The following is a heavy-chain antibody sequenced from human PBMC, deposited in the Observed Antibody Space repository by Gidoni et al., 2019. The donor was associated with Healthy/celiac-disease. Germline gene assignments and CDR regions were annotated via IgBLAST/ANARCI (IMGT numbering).Heavy chain of an antibody. V-gene: IGHV3-23*01. D-gene: IGHD3-22*01. Sequence: EVQLLESGGGLVQPGGSLRLSCAASGFTFSSYAMSWVRQAPGKGLEWVSAISGSGGSTYYADSVKGRFTISRDNSKNTLYLQMNSLRAEDTAVYYCAEYDSNYYYYGMDVWGQGTTVTVSS. CDR3: AEYDSNYYYYGMDV. CDR1: GFTFSSYA. J-gene: IGHJ6*02. CDR2: ISGSGGST.